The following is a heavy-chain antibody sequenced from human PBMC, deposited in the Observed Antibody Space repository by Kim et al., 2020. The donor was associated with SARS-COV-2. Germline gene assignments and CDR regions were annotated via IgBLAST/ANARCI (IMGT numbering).Heavy chain of an antibody. CDR2: IYPGTSDT. D-gene: IGHD5-18*01. CDR3: ARHSDGYNPLDF. V-gene: IGHV5-51*01. CDR1: GYIFINYW. Sequence: GESLKISCEGSGYIFINYWIGWVRQMPGKGLEWMGIIYPGTSDTRYSPSFEGQVTISADKSITTAYLQWTSLKASDSAIYYCARHSDGYNPLDFWGQGTLVTVSS. J-gene: IGHJ4*02.